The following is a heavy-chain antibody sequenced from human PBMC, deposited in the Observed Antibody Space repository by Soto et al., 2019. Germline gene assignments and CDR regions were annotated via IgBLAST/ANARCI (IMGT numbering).Heavy chain of an antibody. CDR3: ATIGVVGATSVDY. J-gene: IGHJ4*02. CDR1: GGSVTSRSYY. Sequence: QVQLQESGPGLVRPSETLSPTCTVSGGSVTSRSYYWSWIRQPRGKALEWIGYISTTGSTNDTPPLKSHVTESLDTSKNQFFLKLSSVTAAATAVYYCATIGVVGATSVDYWGQGTLVTVSS. V-gene: IGHV4-61*01. CDR2: ISTTGST. D-gene: IGHD1-26*01.